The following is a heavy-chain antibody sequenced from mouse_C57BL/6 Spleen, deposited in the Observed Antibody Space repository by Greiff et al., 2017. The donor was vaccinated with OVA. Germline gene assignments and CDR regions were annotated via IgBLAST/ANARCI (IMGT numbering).Heavy chain of an antibody. CDR2: INPSTGGT. J-gene: IGHJ4*01. CDR3: ARGEYPFMDY. CDR1: GYSFTGYY. V-gene: IGHV1-42*01. D-gene: IGHD2-10*02. Sequence: EVQLQQSGPELVKPGASVKISCKASGYSFTGYYMNWVKQSPEKSLEWIGEINPSTGGTTYNQKFKAKATLTVDKSSSTAYMQLKSLTSEDSAVYYCARGEYPFMDYWGQGTSVTVSS.